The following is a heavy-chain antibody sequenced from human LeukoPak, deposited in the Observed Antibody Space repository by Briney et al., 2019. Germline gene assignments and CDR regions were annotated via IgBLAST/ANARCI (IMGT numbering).Heavy chain of an antibody. CDR2: INHSGST. V-gene: IGHV4-34*01. J-gene: IGHJ4*02. CDR3: AREIGPGMPFDY. Sequence: SETLSLTCAVYGGSFSGYYWSWIRQPPGKGLEWIGEINHSGSTYYNPSLKSRVTISVDTSKNQFSLKLSSVTAADTAAYYCAREIGPGMPFDYGGQETRVTVSS. D-gene: IGHD3-10*01. CDR1: GGSFSGYY.